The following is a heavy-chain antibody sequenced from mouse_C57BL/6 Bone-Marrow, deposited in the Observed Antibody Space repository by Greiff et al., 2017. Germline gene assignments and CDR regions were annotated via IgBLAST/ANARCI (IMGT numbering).Heavy chain of an antibody. J-gene: IGHJ1*03. Sequence: VQVVESGPGLVQPSQSLSITCTVSGFSLTSYGVHWVRQSPGKGLEWLGVIWSGGSTDYNAAFISRLSISKDNSKSQVFFKMNSLQADDTAIYYCASGIYYYGSPWYFDVWGTGTTVTVSS. V-gene: IGHV2-2*01. D-gene: IGHD1-1*01. CDR2: IWSGGST. CDR3: ASGIYYYGSPWYFDV. CDR1: GFSLTSYG.